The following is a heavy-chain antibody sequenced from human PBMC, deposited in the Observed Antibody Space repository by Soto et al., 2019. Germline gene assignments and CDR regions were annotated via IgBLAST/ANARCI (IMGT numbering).Heavy chain of an antibody. Sequence: QVQLMESGGGVVQPGRSLRLSCAASGFTFSNYAIHWVRQAPGKGLEWVAVISYDGSKKYYADSVKGRFTISRDNSKSTLYLQMNSLRVEDTAVYYCARAGEYREFDYWGQGTLVTVSS. CDR1: GFTFSNYA. J-gene: IGHJ4*02. D-gene: IGHD3-16*01. CDR2: ISYDGSKK. CDR3: ARAGEYREFDY. V-gene: IGHV3-30-3*01.